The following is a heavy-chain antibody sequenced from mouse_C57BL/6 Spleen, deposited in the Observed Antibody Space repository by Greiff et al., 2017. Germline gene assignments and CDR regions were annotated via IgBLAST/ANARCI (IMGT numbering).Heavy chain of an antibody. J-gene: IGHJ3*01. CDR1: GYTFTSYW. CDR3: ARKGTTVVAPAY. CDR2: IYPGSGST. Sequence: QVQLQQPGAELVKPGASVKMSCKASGYTFTSYWITWVKQRPGQGLEWIGDIYPGSGSTNYNEKFKSKATLTVDTSSSTAYMQLSSLTSEDSAVYYCARKGTTVVAPAYWGQGTLVTVSA. D-gene: IGHD1-1*01. V-gene: IGHV1-55*01.